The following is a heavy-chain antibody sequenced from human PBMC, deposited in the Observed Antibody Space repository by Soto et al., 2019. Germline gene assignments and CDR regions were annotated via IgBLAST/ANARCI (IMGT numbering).Heavy chain of an antibody. Sequence: SETLSLTCTVAGGYISSYYWSWIRQPAGKGLEWIGYIYYRGSTNYNPSLKSRGTIPVETPKDQFSLKLSSVTDADRAVYYCAILHSYYYGSGSNFDYSDHGPLVTVSS. D-gene: IGHD3-10*01. V-gene: IGHV4-59*01. CDR3: AILHSYYYGSGSNFDY. CDR1: GGYISSYY. CDR2: IYYRGST. J-gene: IGHJ4*01.